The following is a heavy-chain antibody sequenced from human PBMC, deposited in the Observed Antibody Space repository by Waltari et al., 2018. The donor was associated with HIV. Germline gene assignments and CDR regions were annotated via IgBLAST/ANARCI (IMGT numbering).Heavy chain of an antibody. CDR1: GFTFLNAW. CDR3: ATDGNGESTFCDY. Sequence: EVQLVESGGGLVKPGGSLRLSCAASGFTFLNAWMSWVRQAPGKGTEWVGRIKSKADGGTTDYATPVKGRFTISRDASKNTVYLQMNSLKTEDTAVYYCATDGNGESTFCDYWGQGTLVTVSS. CDR2: IKSKADGGTT. V-gene: IGHV3-15*01. J-gene: IGHJ4*02. D-gene: IGHD3-10*01.